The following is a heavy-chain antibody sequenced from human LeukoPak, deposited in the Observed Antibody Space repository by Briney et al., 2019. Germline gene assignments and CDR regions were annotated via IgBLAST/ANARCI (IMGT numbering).Heavy chain of an antibody. D-gene: IGHD6-13*01. J-gene: IGHJ4*02. V-gene: IGHV1-3*01. CDR2: INAGNGNT. CDR3: ARELMGSSWYQD. Sequence: GASVKVSCKASGYTSTSYAMHWVRQAPGQRLEWMGWINAGNGNTKYSQKFQGRVTITRDTSASTAYMELSSLRSEDTAVYYCARELMGSSWYQDWGQGTLVTVSS. CDR1: GYTSTSYA.